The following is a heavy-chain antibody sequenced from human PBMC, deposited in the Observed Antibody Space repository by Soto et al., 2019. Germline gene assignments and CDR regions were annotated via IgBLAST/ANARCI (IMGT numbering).Heavy chain of an antibody. CDR3: ARTYPHKYDSSGWGLKYFDS. CDR2: IYYSGTT. Sequence: QVQLQESGPVLVKPSETLSLTCSVSTGSFNSYYWSWIRQPPGKGLEWIGYIYYSGTTKYNPSLKSRVTISVDTAKNHFSLELKSVTAADTAVYHCARTYPHKYDSSGWGLKYFDSLGQGTLVNVSS. CDR1: TGSFNSYY. V-gene: IGHV4-59*01. D-gene: IGHD3-22*01. J-gene: IGHJ4*02.